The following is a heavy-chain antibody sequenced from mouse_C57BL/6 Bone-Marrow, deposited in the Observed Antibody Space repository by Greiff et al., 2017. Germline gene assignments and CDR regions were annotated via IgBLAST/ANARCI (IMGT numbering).Heavy chain of an antibody. D-gene: IGHD2-5*01. Sequence: VQLQQSGAELVRPGASVKLSCTASGFNIKDDYMHWVKQRPEQGLEWIGWIDPENGDTEYASKFQGKATITADTSSNTAYLRLSSLTSEDTAVYYCATYSNGELWGQGTLVTVSA. CDR2: IDPENGDT. CDR3: ATYSNGEL. J-gene: IGHJ3*02. V-gene: IGHV14-4*01. CDR1: GFNIKDDY.